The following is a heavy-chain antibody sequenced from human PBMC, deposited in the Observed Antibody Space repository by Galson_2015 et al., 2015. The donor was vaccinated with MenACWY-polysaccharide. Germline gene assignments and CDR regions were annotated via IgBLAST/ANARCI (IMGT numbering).Heavy chain of an antibody. V-gene: IGHV1-24*01. J-gene: IGHJ3*02. CDR2: FDPEASAT. CDR1: GNTLTELS. CDR3: ATPGPGHFYFGGYDALDI. Sequence: SVKVSCKVSGNTLTELSMHWVRQAPGKGLEWVGGFDPEASATMYAQTFQGRVTLTEDTSTDTAYLELSSLRSEDTAVYYCATPGPGHFYFGGYDALDIWGQGTLVIVSS. D-gene: IGHD3-10*01.